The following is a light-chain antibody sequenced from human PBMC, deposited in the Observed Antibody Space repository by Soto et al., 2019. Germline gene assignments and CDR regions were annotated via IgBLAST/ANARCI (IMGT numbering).Light chain of an antibody. Sequence: DIQMTQSPSSLSASVGDRVTITCRASQSIGTYLNWYQQIPGTAPKLLIYDASILQSGVPSRFSGRGSGTDFTLTISSLQPEDFSTYYCQQTYNIPLTFGPGTKVDVK. CDR2: DAS. J-gene: IGKJ3*01. CDR3: QQTYNIPLT. CDR1: QSIGTY. V-gene: IGKV1-39*01.